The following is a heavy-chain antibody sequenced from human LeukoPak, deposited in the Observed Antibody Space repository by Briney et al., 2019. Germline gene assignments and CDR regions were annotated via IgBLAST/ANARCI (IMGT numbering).Heavy chain of an antibody. CDR1: GGTFSSYA. CDR3: ARAYDFWSGYYFIEFGY. Sequence: SVKVSCKASGGTFSSYAISWVRQAPGQGLEWMGGIIPIFGTANYAQKFQGRVTITADESTSTAYMELNSLRSEDTAVYYCARAYDFWSGYYFIEFGYWGQGTLVTVSS. J-gene: IGHJ4*02. CDR2: IIPIFGTA. D-gene: IGHD3-3*01. V-gene: IGHV1-69*13.